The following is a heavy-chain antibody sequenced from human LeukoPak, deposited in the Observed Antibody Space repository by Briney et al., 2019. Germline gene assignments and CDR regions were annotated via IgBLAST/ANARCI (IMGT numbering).Heavy chain of an antibody. CDR2: ISGSGDRT. CDR1: GFTFSSSA. Sequence: GGSLRLSCAASGFTFSSSAMSWVRQGPGKGLEWVSAISGSGDRTYYADSVRGRFTISRDNSKNTLYLQMNSLRAEDTAVYYCAKNNRGSYEGSIDYWGQGTLVTVSS. D-gene: IGHD1-26*01. V-gene: IGHV3-23*01. CDR3: AKNNRGSYEGSIDY. J-gene: IGHJ4*02.